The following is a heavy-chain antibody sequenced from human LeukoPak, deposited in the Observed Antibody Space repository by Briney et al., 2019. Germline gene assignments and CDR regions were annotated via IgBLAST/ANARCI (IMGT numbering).Heavy chain of an antibody. Sequence: PSETLSLTCAVYGGSFSGYYWSWIRQPPGKGLEWIGEINHSGSTNYNPSLKSRVTISVDKSKNQFSLKLSSVTAADTAVYYCARDRVGARLLWFGELPSGDAFDIWGQGTMVTVSS. CDR1: GGSFSGYY. CDR3: ARDRVGARLLWFGELPSGDAFDI. V-gene: IGHV4-34*01. D-gene: IGHD3-10*01. CDR2: INHSGST. J-gene: IGHJ3*02.